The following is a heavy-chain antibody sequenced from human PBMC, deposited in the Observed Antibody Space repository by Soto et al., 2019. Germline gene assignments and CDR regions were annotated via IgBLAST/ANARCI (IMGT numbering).Heavy chain of an antibody. CDR1: GFSLSTTGVG. J-gene: IGHJ4*02. D-gene: IGHD1-20*01. CDR2: IYWDDDK. V-gene: IGHV2-5*02. Sequence: QITLKESGPTLVKPTQTLTLTCTFSGFSLSTTGVGVGWIRQPPGKALECLALIYWDDDKRYSPSLKSRLIITKDTSKNQVVLTMTNMDPVDTATYYCAHRRGGYTCNDAHFDYWGQGTLVTVSA. CDR3: AHRRGGYTCNDAHFDY.